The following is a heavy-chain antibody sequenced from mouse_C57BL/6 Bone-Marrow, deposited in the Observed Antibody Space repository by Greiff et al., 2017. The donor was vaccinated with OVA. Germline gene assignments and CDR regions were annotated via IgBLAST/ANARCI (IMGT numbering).Heavy chain of an antibody. Sequence: EVKLVESGGGLVKPGGSLKLSCAASGFTFSDYGMHWVRQAPEKGLEWVAYISSGSSTIYYADTVKGRFTISRDNAKNTLFLQMTSLRSEDTAMYYCARDYDGPMDYWGQGTSVTVSS. CDR1: GFTFSDYG. V-gene: IGHV5-17*01. CDR3: ARDYDGPMDY. D-gene: IGHD2-4*01. CDR2: ISSGSSTI. J-gene: IGHJ4*01.